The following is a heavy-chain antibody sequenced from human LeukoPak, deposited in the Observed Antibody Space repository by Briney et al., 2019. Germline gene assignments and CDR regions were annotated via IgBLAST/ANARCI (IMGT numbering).Heavy chain of an antibody. J-gene: IGHJ4*02. D-gene: IGHD6-13*01. Sequence: GGSLRLSCAASGFTFSSHAMSWVRQAPGKGLEWVSAISGSGGSTYYADSVKGRFTISRDNSKNTLYLQMNSLRAEDTAVYYCAKDPTQQQLVPYWGQGTLVTVSS. CDR1: GFTFSSHA. CDR2: ISGSGGST. CDR3: AKDPTQQQLVPY. V-gene: IGHV3-23*01.